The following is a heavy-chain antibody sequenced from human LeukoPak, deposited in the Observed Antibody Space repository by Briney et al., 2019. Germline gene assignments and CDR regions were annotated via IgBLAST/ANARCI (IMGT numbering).Heavy chain of an antibody. J-gene: IGHJ3*02. CDR1: GYTFTGYY. V-gene: IGHV1-2*02. Sequence: ASVKVSCKASGYTFTGYYMHWVRQAPGQGLEWMGWINPNSGGTNYAQKFQGRVTMTRDTSISTAYMELSRLRSDDTAVYYCARAYSSSWYRDAFDTWGQGTMVTVSS. CDR2: INPNSGGT. D-gene: IGHD6-13*01. CDR3: ARAYSSSWYRDAFDT.